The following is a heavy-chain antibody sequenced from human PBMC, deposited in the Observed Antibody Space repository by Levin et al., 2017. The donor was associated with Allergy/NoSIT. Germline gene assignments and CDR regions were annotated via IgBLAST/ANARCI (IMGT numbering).Heavy chain of an antibody. J-gene: IGHJ5*02. Sequence: PSETLSLTCAVSGGSISSSNWWSWVRQPPGKGLEWIGEIYHSGSTNYNPSLKSRVTISVDKSKNQFSLKLSSVTAADTAVYYCARVSSRYGDGSRRWFDPWGQGTLVTVSS. D-gene: IGHD4-17*01. CDR1: GGSISSSNW. CDR2: IYHSGST. CDR3: ARVSSRYGDGSRRWFDP. V-gene: IGHV4-4*02.